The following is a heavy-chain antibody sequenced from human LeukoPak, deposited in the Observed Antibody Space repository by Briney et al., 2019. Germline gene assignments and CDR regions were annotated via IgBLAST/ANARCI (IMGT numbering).Heavy chain of an antibody. CDR2: ISSSSSTI. J-gene: IGHJ4*02. D-gene: IGHD5-18*01. CDR1: GFTFSSYS. V-gene: IGHV3-48*01. CDR3: ARDGRQLWPPGFDY. Sequence: GGSLRLSCVASGFTFSSYSMNWVRQAPGKGLEGVSYISSSSSTIYYADSVKGRFTISRDNAKNSLYLQMNSLRAEDTAVYYCARDGRQLWPPGFDYWGQGTLVTVSS.